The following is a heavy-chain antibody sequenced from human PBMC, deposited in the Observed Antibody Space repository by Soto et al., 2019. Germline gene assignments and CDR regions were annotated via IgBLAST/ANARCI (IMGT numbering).Heavy chain of an antibody. CDR3: AHRLRWLANFDY. V-gene: IGHV2-5*01. CDR1: GFSLTTSGVG. Sequence: SGPTLVNPTQPLTLTCTFSGFSLTTSGVGVGLIRQPPGKALEWLALIYWNDEKRYSPSLKSRLTITKDTSRNQVVLTMTNMDPVDTATYYCAHRLRWLANFDYWGQGTLVTVS. D-gene: IGHD6-19*01. J-gene: IGHJ4*02. CDR2: IYWNDEK.